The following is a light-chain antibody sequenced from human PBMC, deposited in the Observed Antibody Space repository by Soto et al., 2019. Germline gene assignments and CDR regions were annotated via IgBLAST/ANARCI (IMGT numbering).Light chain of an antibody. CDR2: GAS. CDR1: QSVSSSY. CDR3: QQYGSSPIFT. J-gene: IGKJ3*01. V-gene: IGKV3-20*01. Sequence: EIVLTQSPGTLSLSPGERATLSCRASQSVSSSYLAWYQQKPGQAPRLLIYGASSRATGIPDRFSGSGSGTDFTLTISRLEPEDLAVYYCQQYGSSPIFTCGPGTKVDSK.